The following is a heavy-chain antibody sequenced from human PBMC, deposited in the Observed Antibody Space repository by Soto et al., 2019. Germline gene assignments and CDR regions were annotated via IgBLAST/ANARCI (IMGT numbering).Heavy chain of an antibody. J-gene: IGHJ4*02. Sequence: GGSLRLSCVASGFTLSSSEMNWVRLAPGKGLEWVSYISSSGSTVYHADSVEGRLTISSDNAKNSLFLQMNSLRAEDTALYYCARGGSYDTKDYWGLGTLVTVSS. CDR2: ISSSGSTV. V-gene: IGHV3-48*03. D-gene: IGHD3-22*01. CDR1: GFTLSSSE. CDR3: ARGGSYDTKDY.